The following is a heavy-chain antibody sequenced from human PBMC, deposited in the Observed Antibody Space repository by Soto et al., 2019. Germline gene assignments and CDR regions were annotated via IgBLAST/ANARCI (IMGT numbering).Heavy chain of an antibody. Sequence: ASVKVSCKASGYTFTSYGISWVRQAPGQGLEWMGWISAYNGNTNYAQKLQGRVTMTRDTSTSTVYMELSSLRSEDTAVYYCARGVPYYDFWSGYYDPSTWYYGMDVWGQGTTVTVSS. CDR1: GYTFTSYG. D-gene: IGHD3-3*01. CDR3: ARGVPYYDFWSGYYDPSTWYYGMDV. V-gene: IGHV1-18*01. CDR2: ISAYNGNT. J-gene: IGHJ6*02.